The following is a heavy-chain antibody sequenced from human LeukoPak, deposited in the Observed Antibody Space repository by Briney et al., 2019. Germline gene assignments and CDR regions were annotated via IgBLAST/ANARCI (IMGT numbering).Heavy chain of an antibody. CDR1: GGSISSYY. Sequence: SETLSLTCTVSGGSISSYYWSWIRQPPGKGLEWIGYIYYSGSTNYNPSLKSRVTISVDTSKNQFSLKLSSVTAADTAVYYCARTSYYDFWSAQGVGAFDIWGQGTMVTVSS. D-gene: IGHD3-3*01. CDR3: ARTSYYDFWSAQGVGAFDI. J-gene: IGHJ3*02. CDR2: IYYSGST. V-gene: IGHV4-59*01.